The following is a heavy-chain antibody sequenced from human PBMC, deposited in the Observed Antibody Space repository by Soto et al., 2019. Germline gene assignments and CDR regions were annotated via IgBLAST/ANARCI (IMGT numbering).Heavy chain of an antibody. V-gene: IGHV1-3*01. Sequence: GASVKVSCKASGYTFTSYAMHWVRQAPGQRLEWMGWINAGNGNTKYSQKFQGRVTITRDTSASTAYMELSSLRSEDTAVYYCARIYCSGGSCYAYYYGMDVWGPGTTVTVSS. D-gene: IGHD2-15*01. CDR3: ARIYCSGGSCYAYYYGMDV. CDR1: GYTFTSYA. J-gene: IGHJ6*02. CDR2: INAGNGNT.